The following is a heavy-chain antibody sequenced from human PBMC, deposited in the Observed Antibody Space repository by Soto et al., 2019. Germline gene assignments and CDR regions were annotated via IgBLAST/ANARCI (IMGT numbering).Heavy chain of an antibody. CDR1: GGSISSYY. D-gene: IGHD2-15*01. Sequence: PSETLSLTCTVSGGSISSYYWSWIRQPPGKGLEWIGYIYYSGSTSYNSSLKSRVTISVDTSKNQFSLNLNSVTTADTAVYFCARGSAKKGPFDYWGQGALVTVSS. J-gene: IGHJ4*02. CDR3: ARGSAKKGPFDY. V-gene: IGHV4-59*01. CDR2: IYYSGST.